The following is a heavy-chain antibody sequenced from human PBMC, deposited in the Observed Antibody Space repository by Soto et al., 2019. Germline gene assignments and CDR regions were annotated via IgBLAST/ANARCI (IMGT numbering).Heavy chain of an antibody. CDR2: IYTSGST. D-gene: IGHD6-13*01. CDR3: ARELAAAPTIDWFDP. Sequence: PSETLSLTCTVSGGSISSYYWSWIRQPAGKGLEWIGRIYTSGSTNYNPSLKGRVTMSVDTSKNQFSLKLSSVTAADTAVYYCARELAAAPTIDWFDPWGQGTLVTV. CDR1: GGSISSYY. J-gene: IGHJ5*02. V-gene: IGHV4-4*07.